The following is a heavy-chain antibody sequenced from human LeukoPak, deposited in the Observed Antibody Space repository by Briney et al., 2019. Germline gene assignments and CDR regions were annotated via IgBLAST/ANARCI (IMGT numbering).Heavy chain of an antibody. J-gene: IGHJ3*02. CDR2: IYPDDSDT. Sequence: GSLKISCKGSGYSFTSYWIGWVRQMPGKGLEWMGIIYPDDSDTRYSPSFQGQVTISADKSTSTAYLQWSSLKASDTAMYYCARHSPSGSYGDIWGQGTMVTVSS. V-gene: IGHV5-51*01. D-gene: IGHD1-26*01. CDR3: ARHSPSGSYGDI. CDR1: GYSFTSYW.